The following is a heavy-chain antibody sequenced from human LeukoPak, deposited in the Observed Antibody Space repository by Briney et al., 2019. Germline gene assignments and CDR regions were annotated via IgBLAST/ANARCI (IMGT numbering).Heavy chain of an antibody. J-gene: IGHJ4*02. CDR2: VTNSGGST. CDR3: AKHDYGDFTPSPFPI. D-gene: IGHD4-17*01. Sequence: GGSLRLSCAASGFXFSSYAISWVRQAPGKGLEWVCTVTNSGGSTYHADSVKGRFTISRDNSKNTLSLQMNSLRAEDTAVYYCAKHDYGDFTPSPFPIWGQGTLVTVSS. V-gene: IGHV3-23*01. CDR1: GFXFSSYA.